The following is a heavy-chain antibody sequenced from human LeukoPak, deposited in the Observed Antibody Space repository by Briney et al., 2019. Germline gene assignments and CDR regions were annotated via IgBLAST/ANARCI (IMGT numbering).Heavy chain of an antibody. Sequence: ASVKVSCKASGYTFTSYAMNWVRQAPGQGLEWMGWINTNTGNPTYAQGFTGRFVFSLDTSVSTAYLQISSLKAEDTAVYYCARLYILTGYYWFDPWGQGTLVTVSS. CDR3: ARLYILTGYYWFDP. CDR1: GYTFTSYA. J-gene: IGHJ5*02. D-gene: IGHD3-9*01. CDR2: INTNTGNP. V-gene: IGHV7-4-1*02.